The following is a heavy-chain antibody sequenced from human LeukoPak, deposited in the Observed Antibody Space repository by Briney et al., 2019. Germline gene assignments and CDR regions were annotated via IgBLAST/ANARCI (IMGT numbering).Heavy chain of an antibody. CDR1: GFTSIRHE. CDR3: ARDAACTTSTCYKQIDS. CDR2: ISRSGRNT. D-gene: IGHD2-2*02. J-gene: IGHJ4*02. Sequence: GGSLRLSCAASGFTSIRHEMNWVRQAPGKGLGWVSFISRSGRNTDYADSVKGRFTISRDDAKNSLYLQLNSLRADDTAVYYCARDAACTTSTCYKQIDSWGQGTLVTVSS. V-gene: IGHV3-48*03.